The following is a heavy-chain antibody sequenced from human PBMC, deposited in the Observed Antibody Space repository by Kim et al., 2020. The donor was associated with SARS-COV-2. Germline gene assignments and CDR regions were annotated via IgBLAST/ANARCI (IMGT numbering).Heavy chain of an antibody. V-gene: IGHV4-34*01. CDR3: ARATTYYFDY. Sequence: STNYNPALKSRGTISVETSKNQFSLKLSAVTAADTAVYYCARATTYYFDYWGQGNLVTVSS. CDR2: ST. D-gene: IGHD4-17*01. J-gene: IGHJ4*02.